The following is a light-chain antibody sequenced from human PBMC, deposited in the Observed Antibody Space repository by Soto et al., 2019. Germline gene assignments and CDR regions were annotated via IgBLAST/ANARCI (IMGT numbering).Light chain of an antibody. CDR3: HQYNMWPPLI. CDR2: GAS. V-gene: IGKV3-20*01. CDR1: QTVNNNY. J-gene: IGKJ4*01. Sequence: ELVLTQSPGTLSLSPGERATLSCRASQTVNNNYLAWYQQIPGQAPRLLISGASGRATGTPDRFSGSASGTDFTLTISSLQSEDFAVYYCHQYNMWPPLIFGGGTKVEIK.